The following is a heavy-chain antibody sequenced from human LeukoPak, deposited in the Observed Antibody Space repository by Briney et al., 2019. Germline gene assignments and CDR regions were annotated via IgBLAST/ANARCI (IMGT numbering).Heavy chain of an antibody. J-gene: IGHJ3*02. Sequence: PGGSLRLSCAASGFTFDDYAMHWVRQAPGKGLEWVSGISWNNGIIGYADSVKGRFTISRDNAKNSLYLQMNSLRAEDMALYYCAKGLPYSSSSKTSWSHAFDIWGQGTMVTVSS. CDR2: ISWNNGII. CDR3: AKGLPYSSSSKTSWSHAFDI. V-gene: IGHV3-9*03. D-gene: IGHD6-6*01. CDR1: GFTFDDYA.